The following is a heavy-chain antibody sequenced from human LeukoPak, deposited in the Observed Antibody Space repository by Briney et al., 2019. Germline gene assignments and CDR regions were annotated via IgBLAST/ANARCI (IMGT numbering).Heavy chain of an antibody. J-gene: IGHJ4*02. Sequence: GGSLRLSCAASGFTFSSYSMNWVRQAPGKGLEWVSFISSSNSYIYYADSVKGRFTISRDNAKNQLYLQMNSLRAEDTAVYYCASYLGAAGIDYWGQGTLVTVSS. CDR1: GFTFSSYS. V-gene: IGHV3-21*01. CDR2: ISSSNSYI. D-gene: IGHD6-13*01. CDR3: ASYLGAAGIDY.